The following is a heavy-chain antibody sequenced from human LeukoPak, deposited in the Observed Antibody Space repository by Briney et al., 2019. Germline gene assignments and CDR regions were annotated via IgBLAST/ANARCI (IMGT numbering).Heavy chain of an antibody. CDR3: ARAGGWLPYYFDY. CDR1: GGSISSYY. V-gene: IGHV4-59*01. D-gene: IGHD3-9*01. J-gene: IGHJ4*02. CDR2: IYYSGST. Sequence: SETLSLTCTVSGGSISSYYWSWIRQPPGKGLEWIGYIYYSGSTNHNPFLKSRVTISVDTSKNQFSLKLSSVTAADTAVYYCARAGGWLPYYFDYWGQGTLVTVSS.